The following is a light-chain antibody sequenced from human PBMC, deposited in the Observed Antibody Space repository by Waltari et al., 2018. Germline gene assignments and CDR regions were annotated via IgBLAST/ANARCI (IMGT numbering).Light chain of an antibody. CDR3: CSYAGSSAFWV. V-gene: IGLV2-23*01. Sequence: QSALTQPASVSGSPGQSITISCTGNSSDVGSYNLFSWYQQNPGKAPKLMIYEGSKRPSGVSNRFSGSKSGNTASLTISGLQAEDEADYYCCSYAGSSAFWVFGGGTKLTVL. CDR2: EGS. CDR1: SSDVGSYNL. J-gene: IGLJ3*02.